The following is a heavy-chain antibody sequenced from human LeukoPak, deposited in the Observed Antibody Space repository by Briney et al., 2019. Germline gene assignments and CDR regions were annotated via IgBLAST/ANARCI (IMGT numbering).Heavy chain of an antibody. J-gene: IGHJ4*02. Sequence: GGSLRLSCAASGFIFSSYAMSWVRQAPGKGLEWVSTISGSGGSTYYADSVKGRFTISRDNSEDTVYLQMNSLRDEATAVYYSARSRSGSYNFDYWGQGTLVTVSS. CDR2: ISGSGGST. CDR1: GFIFSSYA. CDR3: ARSRSGSYNFDY. V-gene: IGHV3-23*01. D-gene: IGHD6-19*01.